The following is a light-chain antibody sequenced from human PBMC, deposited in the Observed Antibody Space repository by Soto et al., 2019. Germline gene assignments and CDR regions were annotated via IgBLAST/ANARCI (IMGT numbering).Light chain of an antibody. CDR3: LQDYNYPRT. CDR2: AAS. Sequence: AIQMTQSPSSLSASVGDRVTITCRASQGSRNDLGWYQQKPGKAPKLLIYAASSLHSVVPSRFSGSGSGTDFTLTISSLQPEDFATYYCLQDYNYPRTFGQGTKVEIK. V-gene: IGKV1-6*01. J-gene: IGKJ1*01. CDR1: QGSRND.